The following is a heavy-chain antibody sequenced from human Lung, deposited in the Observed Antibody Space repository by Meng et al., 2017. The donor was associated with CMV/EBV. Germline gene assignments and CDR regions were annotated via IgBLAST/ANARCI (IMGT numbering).Heavy chain of an antibody. CDR2: IKSNVYGGTI. D-gene: IGHD3-16*01. CDR3: VTDPPLTGGRWFDP. CDR1: GFLFSDAS. Sequence: GFLFSDASLTWFRQAPGKGLDCIGRIKSNVYGGTIDYAAPLQDRFIISRDDSKDTLYLQITSLKPEDTAVYYCVTDPPLTGGRWFDPWGQGTLVTVSS. V-gene: IGHV3-15*01. J-gene: IGHJ5*02.